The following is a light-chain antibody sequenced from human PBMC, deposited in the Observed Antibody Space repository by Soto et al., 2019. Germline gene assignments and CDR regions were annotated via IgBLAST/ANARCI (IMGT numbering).Light chain of an antibody. CDR1: QSISSW. CDR2: KAS. Sequence: DIQMTQSPSTLSASVGDRVTITCRASQSISSWLAWYQQKPGKAPNLLIYKASNLESGVPSRFSGSGSGTEFTLTISRLQPDDFATYYCQHYNTYPWTFGQGTKVEIK. J-gene: IGKJ1*01. CDR3: QHYNTYPWT. V-gene: IGKV1-5*03.